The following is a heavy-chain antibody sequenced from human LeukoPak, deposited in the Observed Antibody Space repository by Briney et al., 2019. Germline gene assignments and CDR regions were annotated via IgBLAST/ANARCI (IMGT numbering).Heavy chain of an antibody. J-gene: IGHJ4*02. CDR1: GFTFSSYA. CDR2: ISYDGSNK. V-gene: IGHV3-30-3*02. CDR3: AKDPSPQLGIASTFDY. Sequence: PGGSLRLSCAASGFTFSSYAMHWVCEAPGKGLEWVAVISYDGSNKYYADSVKGRFTISRDNSKNTLYLKMNSLRADDSAVYFCAKDPSPQLGIASTFDYWGQGTLVPVSS. D-gene: IGHD2-21*01.